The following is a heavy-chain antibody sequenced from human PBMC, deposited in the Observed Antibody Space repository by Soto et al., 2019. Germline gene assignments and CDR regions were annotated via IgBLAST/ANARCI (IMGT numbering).Heavy chain of an antibody. D-gene: IGHD6-6*01. V-gene: IGHV3-23*01. CDR3: AKDQGVGGSSAFAFVP. Sequence: GGSLRLSCAASGFTFSNYAMSWVRQAPGKGLEWVSGISGSGASTYYADSVKGRFTISRDSSKNTLYLQMNSLRAEDTAAYYCAKDQGVGGSSAFAFVPWGKGTMVTVSS. CDR1: GFTFSNYA. CDR2: ISGSGAST. J-gene: IGHJ5*02.